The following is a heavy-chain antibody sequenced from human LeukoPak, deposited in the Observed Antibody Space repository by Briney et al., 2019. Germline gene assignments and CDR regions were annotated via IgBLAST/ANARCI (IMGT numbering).Heavy chain of an antibody. CDR2: IYYRGST. CDR3: ARHVALGYCSGGSCYSFHP. Sequence: SESLSLTCIVSGGSISNYYWSWIRQPPGKGLEWIGYIYYRGSTTYNPSLKSRVTISVGTFKNRLSLKLSSVTAADTAVYYCARHVALGYCSGGSCYSFHPWGQGTLVTVSS. V-gene: IGHV4-59*08. D-gene: IGHD2-15*01. J-gene: IGHJ5*02. CDR1: GGSISNYY.